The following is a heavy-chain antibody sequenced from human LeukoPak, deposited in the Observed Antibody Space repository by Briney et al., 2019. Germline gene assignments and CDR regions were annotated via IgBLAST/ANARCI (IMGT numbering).Heavy chain of an antibody. Sequence: PGGSLRLSCSASGFTFSNAWMSWVRQAPGKGLEWVGRIKSKTDGGTTDYAAPVKGRFTISRDDSKNTLYLQMNSLKTEDTAVYYCATEAGYNFWSGYLDYWGQGTLVTVSS. J-gene: IGHJ4*02. V-gene: IGHV3-15*01. D-gene: IGHD3-3*01. CDR1: GFTFSNAW. CDR2: IKSKTDGGTT. CDR3: ATEAGYNFWSGYLDY.